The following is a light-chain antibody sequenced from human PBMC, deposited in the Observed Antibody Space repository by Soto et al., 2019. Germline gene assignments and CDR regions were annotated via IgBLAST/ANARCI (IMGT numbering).Light chain of an antibody. CDR1: KSVLYSSNNKNH. J-gene: IGKJ1*01. V-gene: IGKV4-1*01. Sequence: DIVMTQSPDSLTVSLGERATINCKSSKSVLYSSNNKNHLAWYQQKAGQPPKLLIYWASIRESGVPDRFGGSGSGTDFTLTISSLQAEDVAVYDCQQYYTPPPWTFGQGTKVEVK. CDR3: QQYYTPPPWT. CDR2: WAS.